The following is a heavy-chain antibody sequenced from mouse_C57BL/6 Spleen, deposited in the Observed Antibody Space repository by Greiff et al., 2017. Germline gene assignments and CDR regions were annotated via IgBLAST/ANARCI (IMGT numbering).Heavy chain of an antibody. CDR3: ARHNTTDWFAY. V-gene: IGHV5-6*02. CDR1: GFTFSSYG. D-gene: IGHD1-1*01. J-gene: IGHJ3*01. CDR2: ISSGGSYT. Sequence: DVKLVESGGDLVKPGGSLKLSCAASGFTFSSYGMSWVRQTPDKRLEWVATISSGGSYTYYPDSVKGRFTISRDNAKNTLYLQMSSLKSEDTAMYYCARHNTTDWFAYWGQGTLVTVSA.